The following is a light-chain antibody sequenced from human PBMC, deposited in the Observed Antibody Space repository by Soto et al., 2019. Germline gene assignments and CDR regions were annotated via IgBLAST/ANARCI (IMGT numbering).Light chain of an antibody. CDR3: QKYGSSPRAT. J-gene: IGKJ5*01. Sequence: VVTPSPGPPALSPGETPTLTCRPRHSVSSTFLAWYQQKPGQAPKLLIYDADTRATGIPDRFSGSGSGTDFTLTISRLEPEDFAVYYCQKYGSSPRATFGQGTRLEIK. CDR2: DAD. CDR1: HSVSSTF. V-gene: IGKV3-20*01.